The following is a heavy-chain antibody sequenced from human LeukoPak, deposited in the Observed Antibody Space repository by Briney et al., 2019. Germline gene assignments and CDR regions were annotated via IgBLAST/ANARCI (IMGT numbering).Heavy chain of an antibody. CDR2: ISGSGGST. J-gene: IGHJ4*02. Sequence: GGSLRLSCAASGFTFSSYGMSWVRQAPGKGLEWVSAISGSGGSTYYADSVKGRFTISRDSSKNTLYLQMNSLRAEDTAVYYCARDQLRYFDWLIGFGEGFYFDYWGQGTLVTVSS. CDR1: GFTFSSYG. V-gene: IGHV3-23*01. CDR3: ARDQLRYFDWLIGFGEGFYFDY. D-gene: IGHD3-9*01.